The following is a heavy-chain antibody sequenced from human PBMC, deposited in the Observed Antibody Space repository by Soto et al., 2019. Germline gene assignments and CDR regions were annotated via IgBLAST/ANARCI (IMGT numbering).Heavy chain of an antibody. CDR3: ARGTEWRRSSYSYGMDV. Sequence: PSQTLSLTCAISGDSVSSNSASWNWIRHSPSRGLEWLGRTYYRSKWYSDYGVSVKSRITINPDTSKNQFSLRLNSVTPEDTAVYHCARGTEWRRSSYSYGMDVWGQGTTVTVSS. J-gene: IGHJ6*02. D-gene: IGHD5-12*01. CDR1: GDSVSSNSAS. CDR2: TYYRSKWYS. V-gene: IGHV6-1*01.